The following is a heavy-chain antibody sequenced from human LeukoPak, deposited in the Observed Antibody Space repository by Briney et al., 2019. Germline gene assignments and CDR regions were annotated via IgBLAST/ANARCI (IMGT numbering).Heavy chain of an antibody. Sequence: GGSLRLSCAASGFTFNNYWIHWVRQAPGKGLEWVSGISWNSGNIGYADSVKGRFTISRDNAKNSLYLQMNSLRAEDTALYYCAKEYRIGSGWYDYWGQGTLVTVSS. CDR3: AKEYRIGSGWYDY. CDR1: GFTFNNYW. V-gene: IGHV3-9*01. D-gene: IGHD6-19*01. J-gene: IGHJ4*02. CDR2: ISWNSGNI.